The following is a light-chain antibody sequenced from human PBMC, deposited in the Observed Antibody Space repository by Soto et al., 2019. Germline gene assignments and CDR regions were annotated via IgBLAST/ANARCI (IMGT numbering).Light chain of an antibody. CDR1: SSDVDGFNY. CDR2: DVT. CDR3: SSYTTSRTF. J-gene: IGLJ2*01. Sequence: QSALTQPASVSGSPGQSITISCTGTSSDVDGFNYVSWYQQYPGKAPKLMIYDVTDRPSGVSNRFSGSKSGNTASLTISGLQAEDEDDYYCSSYTTSRTFFGGGTKVTVL. V-gene: IGLV2-14*03.